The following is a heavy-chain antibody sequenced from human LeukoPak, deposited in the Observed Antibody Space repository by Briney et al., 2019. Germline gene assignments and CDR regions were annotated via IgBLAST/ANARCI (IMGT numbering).Heavy chain of an antibody. CDR3: AKSGAEYSSSFDY. CDR1: GFTFSTYS. D-gene: IGHD6-6*01. V-gene: IGHV3-48*04. J-gene: IGHJ4*02. CDR2: ITSSSSAK. Sequence: GSLRLSCVASGFTFSTYSMNWVRQAPGKGLEWVSYITSSSSAKFYADSVKGRFTISRDNAKNSLYLQMNSLRAEDTALYYCAKSGAEYSSSFDYWGQGTLVTVSS.